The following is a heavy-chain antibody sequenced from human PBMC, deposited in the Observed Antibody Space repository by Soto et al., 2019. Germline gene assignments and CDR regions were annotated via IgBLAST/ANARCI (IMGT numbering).Heavy chain of an antibody. Sequence: PGGSLRLSCAASGFTFSSYSMSWVRQAPGKGLEWVSGFRTSGDGGTTYYADSVKGRFTISRDNSKNMLFLQMNSLRAEDTAIYYCAKKVNSGPGSQYFDYWGQGTLVTVPQ. CDR3: AKKVNSGPGSQYFDY. CDR2: FRTSGDGGTT. CDR1: GFTFSSYS. J-gene: IGHJ4*02. V-gene: IGHV3-23*01. D-gene: IGHD3-10*01.